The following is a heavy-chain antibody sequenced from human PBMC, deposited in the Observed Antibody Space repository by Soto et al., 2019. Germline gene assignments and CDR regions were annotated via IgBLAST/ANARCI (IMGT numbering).Heavy chain of an antibody. Sequence: GGSLRLSCVASGFTFSSYSINWVRQAPGKGLEWVSYISTSGSTIYFADSAKGRFTISGDNAKNSLYLQMNSLRDEDTAVYYCARVRGSAWYFDYWGQGTLVTVSS. CDR2: ISTSGSTI. J-gene: IGHJ4*02. CDR1: GFTFSSYS. CDR3: ARVRGSAWYFDY. V-gene: IGHV3-48*02. D-gene: IGHD6-19*01.